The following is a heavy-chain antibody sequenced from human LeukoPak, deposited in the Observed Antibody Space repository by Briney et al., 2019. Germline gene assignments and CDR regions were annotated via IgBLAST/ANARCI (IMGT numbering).Heavy chain of an antibody. Sequence: GGSLRLSCAASGFIFSRYAMSWVRQAPGKGLEWVCGISSGGESPYHADSVRGRFTISRDNSKNTLYLEINSLRAEDTAVYSCAKKSRDGYNPFDYLGQGTLVTVSP. D-gene: IGHD5-24*01. CDR2: ISSGGESP. CDR3: AKKSRDGYNPFDY. J-gene: IGHJ4*02. V-gene: IGHV3-23*01. CDR1: GFIFSRYA.